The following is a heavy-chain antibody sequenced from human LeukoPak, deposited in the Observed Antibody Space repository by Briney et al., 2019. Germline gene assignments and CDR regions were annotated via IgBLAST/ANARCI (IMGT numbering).Heavy chain of an antibody. CDR2: ISGSGGST. CDR1: GFTFSGYA. D-gene: IGHD6-13*01. J-gene: IGHJ4*02. CDR3: AKGGIPYSKNDY. V-gene: IGHV3-23*01. Sequence: GGSLRLSCAASGFTFSGYAMSWVRQAPGKGQEWVSGISGSGGSTYYADSVKGRFTISRDNSKNTLYLQMNSLRAEDTAVYYCAKGGIPYSKNDYWGQGTLVTDSS.